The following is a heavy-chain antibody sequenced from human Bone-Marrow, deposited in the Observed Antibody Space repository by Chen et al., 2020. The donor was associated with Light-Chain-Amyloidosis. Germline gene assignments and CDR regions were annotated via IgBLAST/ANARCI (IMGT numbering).Heavy chain of an antibody. V-gene: IGHV1-2*04. Sequence: QVQLVQSGAEAKKPGASVKVSCKASGYTFTGYYIHWVRQAPGQGLEWMAWNNPDTGGTRYAQKFQGWITVTRETSTRTVYMELSRLRSGDTAVYYCAKDSEIRGLIYAMNVWGQGTTVNVSS. J-gene: IGHJ6*02. D-gene: IGHD3-10*01. CDR1: GYTFTGYY. CDR2: NNPDTGGT. CDR3: AKDSEIRGLIYAMNV.